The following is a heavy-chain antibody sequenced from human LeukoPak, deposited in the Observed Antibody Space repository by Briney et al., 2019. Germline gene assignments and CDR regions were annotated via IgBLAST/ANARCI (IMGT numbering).Heavy chain of an antibody. J-gene: IGHJ4*02. CDR2: INPNNGGT. D-gene: IGHD3-10*01. CDR1: GYTLTGYY. V-gene: IGHV1-2*02. Sequence: ASVKVSCKASGYTLTGYYMHWVRQVPGQGLEWMGWINPNNGGTNYAQKFQGRVTMTRDTSISTAYMELSRLKSDDTAVYYCARDRTFYSGSGSYYFDYWGQGSLVTVSS. CDR3: ARDRTFYSGSGSYYFDY.